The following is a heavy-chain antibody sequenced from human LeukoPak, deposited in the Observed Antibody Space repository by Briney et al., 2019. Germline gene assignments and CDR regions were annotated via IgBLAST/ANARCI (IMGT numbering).Heavy chain of an antibody. CDR3: AKYWEYSYDSSGYLGY. J-gene: IGHJ4*02. V-gene: IGHV3-23*01. CDR1: GFFFTTHG. D-gene: IGHD3-22*01. Sequence: PGGSLRRSCAISGFFFTTHGMNWVRQAPGKGLEWVSAISGSGGSTYYADSAKGRFTISRDNSKNTLYLQMNSLRAEDTAVYYCAKYWEYSYDSSGYLGYWGQGTLGTVSS. CDR2: ISGSGGST.